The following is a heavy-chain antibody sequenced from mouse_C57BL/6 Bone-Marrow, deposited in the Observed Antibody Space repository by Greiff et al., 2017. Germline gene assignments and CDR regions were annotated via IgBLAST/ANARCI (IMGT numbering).Heavy chain of an antibody. Sequence: QVQLKQSGAELARPGASVKLSCKASGYTFTSSGISWVKQRTGQGLEWIGEIYPRSGNTYYNEKFKGKATLTADKSSSTAYMELRSLTSEDSAVYFCARDWWFAYWGQGTLVTVSA. CDR3: ARDWWFAY. D-gene: IGHD4-1*01. V-gene: IGHV1-81*01. CDR2: IYPRSGNT. J-gene: IGHJ3*01. CDR1: GYTFTSSG.